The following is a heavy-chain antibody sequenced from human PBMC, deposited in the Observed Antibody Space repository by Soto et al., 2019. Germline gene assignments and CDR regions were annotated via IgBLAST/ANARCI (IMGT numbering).Heavy chain of an antibody. J-gene: IGHJ4*02. Sequence: EVQLVESGGGLVQPGGSLRLSCAASGFTVSSNSMSWVRQAPGKGLEWVSVIYSGGSTYYADSVKGRFTISRDNSKNTLYLQMNSLRAEDTAVYYCARCYSSGWYGRFDYWRQGTLVTVCS. V-gene: IGHV3-66*01. CDR1: GFTVSSNS. CDR2: IYSGGST. D-gene: IGHD6-19*01. CDR3: ARCYSSGWYGRFDY.